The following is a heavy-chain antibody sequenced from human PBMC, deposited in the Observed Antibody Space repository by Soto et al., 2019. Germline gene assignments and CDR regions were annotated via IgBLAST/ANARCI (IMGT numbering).Heavy chain of an antibody. V-gene: IGHV1-46*01. Sequence: ASVKVSCKTSGYTFTNFHIHWVRQAPGQGLEWMGMIDPSGGITRDAQRFQGRITMTRDTSTSSVYMELSSLTSEDTAVYYCGRDVIGHNNYETIGYYFDHWGQGTLVTVSS. D-gene: IGHD3-22*01. CDR3: GRDVIGHNNYETIGYYFDH. CDR1: GYTFTNFH. J-gene: IGHJ4*02. CDR2: IDPSGGIT.